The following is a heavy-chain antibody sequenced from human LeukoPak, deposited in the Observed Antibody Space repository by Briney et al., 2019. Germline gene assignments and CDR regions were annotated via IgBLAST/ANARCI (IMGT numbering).Heavy chain of an antibody. CDR3: ARNDYGDLPLSY. CDR1: GGTFSSYA. D-gene: IGHD4-17*01. V-gene: IGHV1-69*13. CDR2: IIPIFGTA. J-gene: IGHJ4*02. Sequence: GASVKVSCKASGGTFSSYAISWVRQAPGQGVEWMGGIIPIFGTANYAQKFQGRVTITADESTSTAYMELSSLRSEDTAVYYCARNDYGDLPLSYWGQGTLVTVSS.